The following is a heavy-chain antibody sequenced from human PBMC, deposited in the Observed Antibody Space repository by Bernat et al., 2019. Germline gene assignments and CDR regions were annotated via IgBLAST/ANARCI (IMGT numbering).Heavy chain of an antibody. CDR1: GYSFTSYW. V-gene: IGHV5-10-1*03. CDR3: ARRFPYSSGLDY. D-gene: IGHD6-19*01. J-gene: IGHJ4*02. CDR2: IDPSDSYT. Sequence: EVQLVQSGAEVKKPGESLRISCKGSGYSFTSYWISWVRQMPGKGLEWMGRIDPSDSYTNYSPSFQGNVTISADQSISTAYLQWSSLKASDTAMYYCARRFPYSSGLDYWGQGTLVTVSS.